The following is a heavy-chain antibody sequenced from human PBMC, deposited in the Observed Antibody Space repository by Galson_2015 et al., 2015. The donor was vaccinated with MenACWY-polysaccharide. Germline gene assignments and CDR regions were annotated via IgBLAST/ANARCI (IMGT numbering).Heavy chain of an antibody. J-gene: IGHJ6*02. CDR2: TKKDGSEK. CDR1: GFTFKNYW. Sequence: SLRLSCAVSGFTFKNYWMSWVRQAPGKGLEWVANTKKDGSEKYCVDSVKGRFTISRDNARSSLYLQMNGLRAEDTAVYYCARGHYGMDVWGQGTTVTVS. CDR3: ARGHYGMDV. V-gene: IGHV3-7*01.